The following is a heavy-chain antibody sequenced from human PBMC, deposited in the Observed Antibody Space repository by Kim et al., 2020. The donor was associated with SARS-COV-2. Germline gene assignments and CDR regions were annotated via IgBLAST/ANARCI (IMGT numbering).Heavy chain of an antibody. J-gene: IGHJ5*02. CDR2: A. CDR3: ARCVLGGWFDP. V-gene: IGHV1-69*01. Sequence: ANYAQKFQGRVTMTADESTSTAYMELSSLRSEDTAVYYCARCVLGGWFDPWGQGTLVTVSS. D-gene: IGHD6-6*01.